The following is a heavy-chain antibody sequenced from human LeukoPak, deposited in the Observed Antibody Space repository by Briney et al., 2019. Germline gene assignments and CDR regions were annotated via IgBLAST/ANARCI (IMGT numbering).Heavy chain of an antibody. CDR3: TRVIVAVPGYFDYFDF. D-gene: IGHD6-19*01. J-gene: IGHJ4*02. Sequence: GGSLRLPCTASGFSFSNHYMRWIRQAPGKGLEWVANINEDGSNKWHLGSVKGRFTVSRDNARNSLYLQMNSLRVEDTAVYYCTRVIVAVPGYFDYFDFWGQGVLVTVCS. V-gene: IGHV3-7*01. CDR2: INEDGSNK. CDR1: GFSFSNHY.